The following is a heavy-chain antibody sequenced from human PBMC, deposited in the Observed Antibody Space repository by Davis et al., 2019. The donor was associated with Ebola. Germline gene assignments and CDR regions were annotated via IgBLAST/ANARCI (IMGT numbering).Heavy chain of an antibody. J-gene: IGHJ4*02. Sequence: MPSETLSLTCSVSGGSISSYYWSWIRQPPGKGLEWIGYIYYSGSTYYNPSLKSRVTISVDTSKNQFSLKLSSVTAADTAVYYCARVDDGGVDYWGQGTLVTVSS. CDR2: IYYSGST. CDR3: ARVDDGGVDY. CDR1: GGSISSYY. V-gene: IGHV4-59*01. D-gene: IGHD2-15*01.